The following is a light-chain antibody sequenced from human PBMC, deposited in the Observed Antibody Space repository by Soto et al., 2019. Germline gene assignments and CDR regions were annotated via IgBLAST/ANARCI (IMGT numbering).Light chain of an antibody. Sequence: IVMTPSPATLSVSPGEKATLSFRASQSVSNNLAWFQQKPGQVPRLLIYGASNRATGVSARFSGSGSGTEFTLTISSLQSEDFAVYYCQQYHYWWTFGQGTKVDI. V-gene: IGKV3-15*01. CDR3: QQYHYWWT. CDR1: QSVSNN. CDR2: GAS. J-gene: IGKJ1*01.